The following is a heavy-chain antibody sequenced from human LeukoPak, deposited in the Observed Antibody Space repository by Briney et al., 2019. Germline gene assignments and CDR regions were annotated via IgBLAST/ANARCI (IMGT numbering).Heavy chain of an antibody. D-gene: IGHD3-10*01. CDR2: ISTYNGNT. J-gene: IGHJ6*03. Sequence: AASVKVSCKASGYTFTSHGISWVRQAPGQGLEWMGWISTYNGNTNYAQKLQGRVSMTTDTSTSTAYMELSSLRSEDTAVYYCARGQKVQGVIIKTYYYYYMDVWGKGTTVTISS. CDR3: ARGQKVQGVIIKTYYYYYMDV. V-gene: IGHV1-18*01. CDR1: GYTFTSHG.